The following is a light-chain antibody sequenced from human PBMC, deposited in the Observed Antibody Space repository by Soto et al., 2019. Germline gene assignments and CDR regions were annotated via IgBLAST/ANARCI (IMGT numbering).Light chain of an antibody. J-gene: IGKJ1*01. CDR2: GAS. CDR3: QQYGSSPRT. V-gene: IGKV3-20*01. Sequence: EIVMTQSPATLSVSPGERATLSCRASQNMRSNLAWYQQKPGQAPRLLIYGASNRATGIPDRFSGSGSGTDFILTISRLEPEDFAVYYCQQYGSSPRTFGQGTKVDIK. CDR1: QNMRSN.